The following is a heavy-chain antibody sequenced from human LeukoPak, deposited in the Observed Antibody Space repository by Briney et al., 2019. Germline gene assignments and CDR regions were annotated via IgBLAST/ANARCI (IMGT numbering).Heavy chain of an antibody. CDR3: ADNLSR. J-gene: IGHJ4*02. CDR1: GFSFSTHS. CDR2: IDPSSNTM. Sequence: GGSLRLSCAASGFSFSTHSMNWVRQGPGKGLEWISYIDPSSNTMYYADSVKGRFTISRDNAKNSLHLQMNSLRAEDTAVYYCADNLSRWGQGTLVTVS. D-gene: IGHD1-1*01. V-gene: IGHV3-48*04.